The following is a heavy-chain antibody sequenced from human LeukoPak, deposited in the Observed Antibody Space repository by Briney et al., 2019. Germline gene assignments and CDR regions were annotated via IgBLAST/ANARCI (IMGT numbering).Heavy chain of an antibody. CDR3: ARMAGYCSGGSCPDPFDY. CDR1: GFTFSSYA. Sequence: PGGSLRLSCAASGFTFSSYAMSWVRQAPGKGLEWVSSISSSSSYIYYADSVKGRFTISRDNAKNSLYLQINSLRAEDTAVYYCARMAGYCSGGSCPDPFDYWGQGTLVTVSS. V-gene: IGHV3-21*01. D-gene: IGHD2-15*01. CDR2: ISSSSSYI. J-gene: IGHJ4*02.